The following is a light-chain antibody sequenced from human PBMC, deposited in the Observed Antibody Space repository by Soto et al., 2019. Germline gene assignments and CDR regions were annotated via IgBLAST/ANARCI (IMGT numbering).Light chain of an antibody. J-gene: IGKJ5*01. Sequence: ETVMTQSPATLSVSPGERATLSCRASQSVSNNLAWYQQKPSQAPRLLIYGASTRATGIPARFSGSGSGTEFTLTLSSLQYQDFAVYYCQQYNDWPPVPFGQGTRLEIK. CDR1: QSVSNN. V-gene: IGKV3-15*01. CDR2: GAS. CDR3: QQYNDWPPVP.